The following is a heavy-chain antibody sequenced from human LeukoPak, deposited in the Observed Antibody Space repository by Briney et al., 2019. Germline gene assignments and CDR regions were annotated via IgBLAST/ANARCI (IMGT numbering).Heavy chain of an antibody. V-gene: IGHV3-30-3*01. J-gene: IGHJ6*02. CDR1: GFTFGSYA. CDR2: ISYDGSNK. D-gene: IGHD2-15*01. Sequence: PGRSLRLSCAASGFTFGSYAMHWVRQAPGKGLEWVAVISYDGSNKYHADSVKGRFTISRDNSKNTLYLQMNSLRAEDTAVYYCARGGGNHYYGMDVWGQGTTVTVSS. CDR3: ARGGGNHYYGMDV.